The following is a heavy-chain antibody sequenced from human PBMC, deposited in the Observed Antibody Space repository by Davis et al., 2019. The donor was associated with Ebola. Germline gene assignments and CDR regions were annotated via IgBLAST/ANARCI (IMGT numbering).Heavy chain of an antibody. J-gene: IGHJ4*02. Sequence: GESLKISCAVSGFTFSTYGMHWVRQAPGRGLEWVAFIGFDATDKYYDGTNENYAESVKGRFTISRDNAKNSLYLQMNSLRAEDTAVYYCAGYYGSGSYYNPLDYWGQGTLVTVSS. CDR3: AGYYGSGSYYNPLDY. D-gene: IGHD3-10*01. V-gene: IGHV3-30*12. CDR2: IGFDATDKYYDGTNE. CDR1: GFTFSTYG.